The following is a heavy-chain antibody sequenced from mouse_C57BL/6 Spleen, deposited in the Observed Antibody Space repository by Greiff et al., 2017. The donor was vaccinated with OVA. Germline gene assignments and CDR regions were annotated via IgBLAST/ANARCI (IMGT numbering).Heavy chain of an antibody. V-gene: IGHV1-55*01. CDR1: GYTFTSYW. Sequence: QVHVKQPGAELVKPGASVKMSCKASGYTFTSYWITWVKQRPGQGLEWIGDIYPGSGSTNYNEKFKSKATLTVDTSSSTAYMQLSSLTSEDSAVYYCARAHYYAMDYWGQGTSVTVSS. CDR3: ARAHYYAMDY. CDR2: IYPGSGST. J-gene: IGHJ4*01.